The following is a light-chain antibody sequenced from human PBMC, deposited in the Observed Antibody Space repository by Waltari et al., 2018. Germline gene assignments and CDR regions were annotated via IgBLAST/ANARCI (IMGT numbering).Light chain of an antibody. CDR1: QSVGSY. J-gene: IGKJ1*01. Sequence: EIVLTQSPATLSLSPGEIATLSCRASQSVGSYLAWYQQRPGQAPRLLISDASNRATGIPARFSGSGSETDFTLTISSLEPEDFAVYYCQQRNTWWTFGQGTKVEIK. V-gene: IGKV3-11*01. CDR2: DAS. CDR3: QQRNTWWT.